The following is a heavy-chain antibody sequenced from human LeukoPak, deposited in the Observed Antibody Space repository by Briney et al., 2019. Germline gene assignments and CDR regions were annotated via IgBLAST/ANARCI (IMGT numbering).Heavy chain of an antibody. D-gene: IGHD3-22*01. Sequence: GGSLRLSCAASGFTFSSYEMNWVRQARGKGLEWVSYISSSGSTIYYADSVKGRFTISRDNAKNSLYLQMNSLRAEDTAVYYCARSYYDSSGYPDYWGQGTLVTVSS. CDR3: ARSYYDSSGYPDY. V-gene: IGHV3-48*03. CDR1: GFTFSSYE. J-gene: IGHJ4*02. CDR2: ISSSGSTI.